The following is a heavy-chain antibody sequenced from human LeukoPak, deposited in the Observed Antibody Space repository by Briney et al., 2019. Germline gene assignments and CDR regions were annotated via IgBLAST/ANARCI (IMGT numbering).Heavy chain of an antibody. V-gene: IGHV4-34*01. CDR2: INHSGST. D-gene: IGHD1-26*01. J-gene: IGHJ4*02. Sequence: PSDTLSLTYAVYGGSFSGYYWSWLRQPPGKGREWVGEINHSGSTNYNPSFKSRVTISVDKSTNQFSLKLSSVTAADTAVYYCARSGWELLGGYHDWGQGTLVTVSS. CDR3: ARSGWELLGGYHD. CDR1: GGSFSGYY.